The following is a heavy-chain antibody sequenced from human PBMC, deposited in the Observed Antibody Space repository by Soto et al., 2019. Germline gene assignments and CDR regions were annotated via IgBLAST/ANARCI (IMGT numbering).Heavy chain of an antibody. J-gene: IGHJ6*02. CDR2: ISYSGAT. CDR1: GCSISSSNYY. CDR3: ARRYSYGSGKYGMDV. V-gene: IGHV4-39*01. D-gene: IGHD3-10*01. Sequence: SETLSLTCTVSGCSISSSNYYWTWLRQPPGKGLEWIGSISYSGATFYNPSLNSRGAISVDKPKNQFSLKMSSVTAADTAVYYCARRYSYGSGKYGMDVWGQGTTVTVSS.